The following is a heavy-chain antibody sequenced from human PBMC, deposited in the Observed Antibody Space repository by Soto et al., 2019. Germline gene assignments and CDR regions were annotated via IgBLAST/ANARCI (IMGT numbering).Heavy chain of an antibody. D-gene: IGHD3-22*01. V-gene: IGHV4-31*03. CDR1: GGSISRGGYY. CDR2: IYYSGST. J-gene: IGHJ3*02. Sequence: SETLSLTCTVSGGSISRGGYYWSWIRQHPGKGLEWIGYIYYSGSTYYNPSLKSRVTISVDTSKNQFSLKLSSVTAADTAVYYCASINYYDSSGYYLGPAFDIWGQGTMVT. CDR3: ASINYYDSSGYYLGPAFDI.